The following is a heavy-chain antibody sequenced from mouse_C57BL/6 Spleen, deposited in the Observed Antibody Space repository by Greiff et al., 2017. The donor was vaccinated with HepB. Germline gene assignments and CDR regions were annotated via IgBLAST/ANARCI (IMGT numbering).Heavy chain of an antibody. CDR2: IYPGDGDT. Sequence: VKLQESGAELVKPGASVKISCKASGYAFSSYWMNWVKQRPGKGLEWIGQIYPGDGDTNYNGKFKGKATLTADKSSSTAYMQLSSLTSEDSAVYFCARFGTTVVATYYFDYWGQGTTLTVSS. V-gene: IGHV1-80*01. D-gene: IGHD1-1*01. J-gene: IGHJ2*01. CDR3: ARFGTTVVATYYFDY. CDR1: GYAFSSYW.